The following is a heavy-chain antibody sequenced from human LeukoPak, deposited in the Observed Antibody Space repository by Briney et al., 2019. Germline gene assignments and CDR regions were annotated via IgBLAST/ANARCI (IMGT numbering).Heavy chain of an antibody. Sequence: PGESLRLSCSGSGFTFSTYAIHWVRQAPGKGPEYVSLINTSGDKTYYADSVKGRFTISRDNSKNTVSLQMSSLRDEDTAMHYCVKDLYKGETSTWYYFDYWGQGTLVTVSS. CDR2: INTSGDKT. J-gene: IGHJ4*02. CDR3: VKDLYKGETSTWYYFDY. D-gene: IGHD6-13*01. V-gene: IGHV3-64D*06. CDR1: GFTFSTYA.